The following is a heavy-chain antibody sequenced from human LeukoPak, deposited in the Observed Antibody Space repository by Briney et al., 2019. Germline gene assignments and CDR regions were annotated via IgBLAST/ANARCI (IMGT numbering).Heavy chain of an antibody. CDR1: GFTFSSYE. CDR3: ARDPTLYYYGSGTTFDY. D-gene: IGHD3-10*01. V-gene: IGHV3-48*03. CDR2: ISSSGSTI. J-gene: IGHJ4*02. Sequence: GGSLRLSCAASGFTFSSYEMNWVRQAPGKGLEWVSYISSSGSTIYYADSVKGRFTISRDNSKNTLYLQMNSLRAEDTAVYYCARDPTLYYYGSGTTFDYWGQGTLVTVSS.